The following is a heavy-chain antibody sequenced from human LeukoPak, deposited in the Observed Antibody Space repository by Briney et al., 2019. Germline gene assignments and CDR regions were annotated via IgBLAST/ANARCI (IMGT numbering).Heavy chain of an antibody. CDR1: GFTFTSYY. J-gene: IGHJ4*02. D-gene: IGHD2-21*02. CDR2: IGSSSTHI. V-gene: IGHV3-21*01. Sequence: PGGSLRLSCEASGFTFTSYYMNWVRRAPGRGLEWVSSIGSSSTHIYYADSVKGRFTISRDNAKNSLYLQMNSLRAEDTAVYYCARGVSYRVVVTATDFDYWGQGTLVTVSS. CDR3: ARGVSYRVVVTATDFDY.